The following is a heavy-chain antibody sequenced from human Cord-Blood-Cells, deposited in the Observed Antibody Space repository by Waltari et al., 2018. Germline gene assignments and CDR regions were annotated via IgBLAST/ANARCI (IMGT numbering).Heavy chain of an antibody. CDR1: GSPFTSYD. D-gene: IGHD1-26*01. CDR2: MNPNSGNT. Sequence: QVQLVQSGAEVKKPGASVKVSCKASGSPFTSYDINWVRQATGQGLEWMGWMNPNSGNTGYAQKFQGRVTITRNTSISTAYMELSSLRSEDTAVYYCARGSLGIGSYGYWGQGTLVTVSS. CDR3: ARGSLGIGSYGY. V-gene: IGHV1-8*03. J-gene: IGHJ4*02.